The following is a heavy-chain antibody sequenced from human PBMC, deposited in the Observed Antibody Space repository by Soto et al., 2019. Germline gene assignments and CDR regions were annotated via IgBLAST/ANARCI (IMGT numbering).Heavy chain of an antibody. D-gene: IGHD4-17*01. CDR1: GGSISSYY. J-gene: IGHJ4*02. CDR2: IYYSGST. CDR3: ARETDYGGMDY. V-gene: IGHV4-59*01. Sequence: SETLSLTCTVSGGSISSYYWSWIRRPPGKGLEWIGYIYYSGSTNYNPSLQSRVTISVDTSMNQFSLRLSSVTAADTAVYYCARETDYGGMDYWGQGTLVTVSS.